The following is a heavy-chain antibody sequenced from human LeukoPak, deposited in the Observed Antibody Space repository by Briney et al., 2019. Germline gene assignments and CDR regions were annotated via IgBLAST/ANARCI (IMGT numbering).Heavy chain of an antibody. CDR2: ISGSGGST. J-gene: IGHJ6*03. CDR3: AKAENYDFWSGYAIYYYYMDV. Sequence: GSLRLSCAASGFTFSSYAMSWVRQDPGKGLEWVSAISGSGGSTYYADSVKGRFTISRDNSKNTLYLQMNSLRAEDTAVYYCAKAENYDFWSGYAIYYYYMDVWGKGTTVTVSS. D-gene: IGHD3-3*01. V-gene: IGHV3-23*01. CDR1: GFTFSSYA.